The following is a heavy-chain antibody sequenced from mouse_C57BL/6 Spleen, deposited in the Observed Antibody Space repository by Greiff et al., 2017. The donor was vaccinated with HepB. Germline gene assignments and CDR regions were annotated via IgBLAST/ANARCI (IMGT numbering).Heavy chain of an antibody. CDR2: INPNNGGT. V-gene: IGHV1-26*01. D-gene: IGHD2-3*01. CDR3: ARSGDGYSYWYFDV. Sequence: EVQLQQSGPELVKPGASVKISCKASGYTFTDYYMNWVKQSHGKSLEWIGDINPNNGGTSYNQKFKGKATLTVDKSSSTAYMELRSLTSEDSAVYYCARSGDGYSYWYFDVWGTGTTVTVSS. J-gene: IGHJ1*03. CDR1: GYTFTDYY.